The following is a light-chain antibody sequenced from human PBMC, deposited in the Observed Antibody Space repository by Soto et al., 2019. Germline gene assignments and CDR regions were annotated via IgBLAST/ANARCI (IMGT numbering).Light chain of an antibody. Sequence: EIVLTQSPATLSLSPGERATLSCRASQSVSSYLAWYQQKPGQAPRLLIYDASTRATGIPARFSGSGSGTDFTLTISSLEPEDFAVYYCQQRSNWRGTFGGGTKVEIK. J-gene: IGKJ4*01. CDR3: QQRSNWRGT. CDR2: DAS. CDR1: QSVSSY. V-gene: IGKV3-11*01.